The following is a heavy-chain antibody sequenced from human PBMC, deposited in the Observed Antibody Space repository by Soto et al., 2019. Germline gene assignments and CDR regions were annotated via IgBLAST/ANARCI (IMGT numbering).Heavy chain of an antibody. J-gene: IGHJ6*02. V-gene: IGHV4-59*08. CDR3: ARLHGYCISSSCHGHYAMDV. D-gene: IGHD2-2*01. CDR1: GGSISSYY. CDR2: IYYSGST. Sequence: SETLSLTCTVSGGSISSYYWSWIRQPPGKGLEWIGYIYYSGSTNYNPSLKSRVTISVDTSKNQFSLKVTSVTAADTAVYYCARLHGYCISSSCHGHYAMDVWGQGNTVTFSS.